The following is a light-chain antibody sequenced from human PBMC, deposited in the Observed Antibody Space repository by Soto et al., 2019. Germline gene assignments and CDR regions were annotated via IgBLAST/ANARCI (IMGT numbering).Light chain of an antibody. V-gene: IGKV3-15*01. CDR1: QSVGNN. J-gene: IGKJ1*01. CDR2: GAY. Sequence: EIVMTHSPATLSVSPCERTALSSRASQSVGNNLAWYQQKPGQAPRLLIYGAYTRATGIPARFSSSGSGTDFTLTISSLQSEDFAVYYCQHYNYWPPKTFGQGTKVDI. CDR3: QHYNYWPPKT.